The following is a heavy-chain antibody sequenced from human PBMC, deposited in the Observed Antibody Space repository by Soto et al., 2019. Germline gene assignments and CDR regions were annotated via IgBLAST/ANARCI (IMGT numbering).Heavy chain of an antibody. Sequence: PSETLSLTCTVSGDSISRGGYFWSWIRQHPGKGLEWIGYIYYSGTTYYNPSLKSRVVISVDASKNQFSLKLSSVTAADTAVYYCARTEVLPGAISWFDPWGQGTVVTVS. CDR3: ARTEVLPGAISWFDP. CDR1: GDSISRGGYF. D-gene: IGHD2-2*01. CDR2: IYYSGTT. J-gene: IGHJ5*02. V-gene: IGHV4-31*03.